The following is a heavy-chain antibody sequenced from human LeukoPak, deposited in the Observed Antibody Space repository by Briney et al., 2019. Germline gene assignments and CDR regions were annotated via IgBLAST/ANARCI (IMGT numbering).Heavy chain of an antibody. Sequence: GASVKLSCKASGYTFTGYYMHWVRQAPGQGLEWMGWIDPNSGGTNYAQKFQGRVTMTRDTSISTAYMELSRLRSDDTAVYYCARSEMATIPFDYWGQGTLVTVSS. J-gene: IGHJ4*02. D-gene: IGHD5-24*01. CDR2: IDPNSGGT. CDR1: GYTFTGYY. V-gene: IGHV1-2*02. CDR3: ARSEMATIPFDY.